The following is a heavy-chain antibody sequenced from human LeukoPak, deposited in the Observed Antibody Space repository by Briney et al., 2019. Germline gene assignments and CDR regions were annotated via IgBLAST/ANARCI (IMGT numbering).Heavy chain of an antibody. CDR3: ARDGPTTYYDY. D-gene: IGHD1-1*01. V-gene: IGHV3-21*01. J-gene: IGHJ4*02. CDR2: ISSSSSYI. Sequence: PGGSLRLSCAASGFTFSSYSMNWVRQAPGKGLEWVSSISSSSSYIYYADSVKGRFTISRDNAKNSLYLQMNSLRAEGTAVYYCARDGPTTYYDYWGQGTLATVSS. CDR1: GFTFSSYS.